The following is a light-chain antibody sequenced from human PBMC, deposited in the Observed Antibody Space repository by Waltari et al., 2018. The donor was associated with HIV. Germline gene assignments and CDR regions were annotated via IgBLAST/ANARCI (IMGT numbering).Light chain of an antibody. V-gene: IGLV1-47*01. CDR3: AAWDDSVSGWA. CDR2: SNN. Sequence: QSVLPQAPSPSGTPGQRVPLSCSGTGSIVGVNFVSWYQQLPGMAPKLLIYSNNERPSRVPDRFSGSKSGTSASLAISGLRSEDEAVYFCAAWDDSVSGWAFGEGTKVTVL. CDR1: GSIVGVNF. J-gene: IGLJ2*01.